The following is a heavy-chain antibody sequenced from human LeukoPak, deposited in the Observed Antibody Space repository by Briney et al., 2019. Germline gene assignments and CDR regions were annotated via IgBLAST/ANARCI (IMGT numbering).Heavy chain of an antibody. J-gene: IGHJ4*02. CDR2: ISGSGGST. Sequence: PGGSLRLSCAASGFTFSSYAMSWVRQAPGKGLEWVSGISGSGGSTYYADSVKGRFTSSRDNSKNTLYLQMNSLRAEDTAVYYCAKDRRIAVAGTTFDYWGQGTLVTVSS. V-gene: IGHV3-23*01. CDR1: GFTFSSYA. D-gene: IGHD6-19*01. CDR3: AKDRRIAVAGTTFDY.